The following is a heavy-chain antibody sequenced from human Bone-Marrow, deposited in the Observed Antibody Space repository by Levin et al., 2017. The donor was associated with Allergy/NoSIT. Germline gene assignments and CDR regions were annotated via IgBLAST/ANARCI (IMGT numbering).Heavy chain of an antibody. D-gene: IGHD3-3*01. J-gene: IGHJ5*02. Sequence: PSETLSLTCTVSGGSISNYYWSWIRQPPGKGLEWIGYVYSSGSTNYNPSLMSRVTISVDTSKNQFFLKLRSVTAADTAVYYCARERLDFSGEINSYWFDPWGQGTLATVSS. CDR3: ARERLDFSGEINSYWFDP. CDR2: VYSSGST. CDR1: GGSISNYY. V-gene: IGHV4-59*01.